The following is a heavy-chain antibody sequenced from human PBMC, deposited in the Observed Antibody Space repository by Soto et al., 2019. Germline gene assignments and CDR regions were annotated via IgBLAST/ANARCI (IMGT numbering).Heavy chain of an antibody. CDR3: ARDCDYGDYGPAFDI. CDR1: GFTFSSYG. CDR2: IWYVGSYK. Sequence: GGSLRLSCAASGFTFSSYGMHWVRQAPGKGLEWVAVIWYVGSYKYYADSVKGRFTISRDNSKNTLYLQMNSLRAEDTAVYYCARDCDYGDYGPAFDIWGQGTMVTVSS. V-gene: IGHV3-33*01. D-gene: IGHD4-17*01. J-gene: IGHJ3*02.